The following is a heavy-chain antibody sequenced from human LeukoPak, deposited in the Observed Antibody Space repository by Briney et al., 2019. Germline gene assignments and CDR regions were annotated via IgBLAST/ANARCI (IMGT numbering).Heavy chain of an antibody. Sequence: ASVKVSCKASGYTFTGYYMHWVRQAPGQGLEWMGWISVYSDNTKYSQNLQGRVTLTTEKSTNTAYMELRSLRSDDTAIYFCARAVSGGSSFFYMDVWGEGTTVTISS. J-gene: IGHJ6*03. CDR1: GYTFTGYY. CDR2: ISVYSDNT. D-gene: IGHD1-26*01. V-gene: IGHV1-18*04. CDR3: ARAVSGGSSFFYMDV.